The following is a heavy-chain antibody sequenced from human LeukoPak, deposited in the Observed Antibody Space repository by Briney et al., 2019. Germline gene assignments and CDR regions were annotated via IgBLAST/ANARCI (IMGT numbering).Heavy chain of an antibody. Sequence: ASVKVSCKASGYTFTSYGISWVRQAPGQGLEWMGWINAGNGNTKYSQEFQGRVTITRDTSASTAYMELSSLRSEDMAVYYCARGHRYYSSSGSYLRRDSWFDPWGQGTLVTVSS. J-gene: IGHJ5*02. CDR3: ARGHRYYSSSGSYLRRDSWFDP. CDR2: INAGNGNT. CDR1: GYTFTSYG. D-gene: IGHD3-10*01. V-gene: IGHV1-3*03.